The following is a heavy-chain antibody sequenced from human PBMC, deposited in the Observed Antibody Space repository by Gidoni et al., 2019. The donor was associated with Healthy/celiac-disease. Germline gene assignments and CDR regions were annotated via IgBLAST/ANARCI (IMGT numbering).Heavy chain of an antibody. CDR3: ARDLAGAFDY. J-gene: IGHJ4*02. V-gene: IGHV3-21*01. D-gene: IGHD6-19*01. CDR1: GSTFSSYS. Sequence: EVQLVEPGRGLVKPGGSLRLSCAASGSTFSSYSMNWVRQAPGKGLECVSSISSSSSYIYYADSVKGRFTISRDNAKNSLYLQMNSLRAEDTAVYYCARDLAGAFDYWGQGTLVTVSS. CDR2: ISSSSSYI.